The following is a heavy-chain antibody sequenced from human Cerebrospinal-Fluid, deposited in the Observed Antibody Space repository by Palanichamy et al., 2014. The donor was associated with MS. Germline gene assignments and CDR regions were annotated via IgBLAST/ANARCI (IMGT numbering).Heavy chain of an antibody. V-gene: IGHV3-49*04. CDR3: TRDGYMLAVAGAFDY. J-gene: IGHJ4*02. CDR1: GFTFEDYD. D-gene: IGHD6-19*01. Sequence: EVQLVESGGGLVRPGRSLRLSCTASGFTFEDYDMSWVRQAPGKGLEWVGFIRSKAYSGTVEYAASVKGRITISRDNSKSIVYLQLNSLKTEDTAVYYCTRDGYMLAVAGAFDYWGQRTLVTVSS. CDR2: IRSKAYSGTV.